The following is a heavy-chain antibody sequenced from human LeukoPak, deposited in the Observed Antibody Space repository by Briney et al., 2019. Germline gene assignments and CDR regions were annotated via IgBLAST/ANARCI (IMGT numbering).Heavy chain of an antibody. J-gene: IGHJ4*02. Sequence: SETLSLTRTVSGGSISSYYWSWVRQPPGKGLEWIGYIYYSGTTNYNPSLKSRVTVSVDTSKNQFSLKLSSVTAADTAVYYCARLLTRLGIAAAGTGSYWGQGTLVTVSS. CDR1: GGSISSYY. D-gene: IGHD6-13*01. V-gene: IGHV4-59*08. CDR3: ARLLTRLGIAAAGTGSY. CDR2: IYYSGTT.